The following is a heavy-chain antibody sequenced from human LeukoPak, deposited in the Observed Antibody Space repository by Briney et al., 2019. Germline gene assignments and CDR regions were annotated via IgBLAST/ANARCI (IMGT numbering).Heavy chain of an antibody. D-gene: IGHD5-24*01. V-gene: IGHV3-30*04. Sequence: GGSLRLSCAASGFTFSSYAMHWVRQAPGKGLEWVAVISYDGGNKYYADSVKGRFTISRDNSKNTLYLQMNSLRAEDTAVYYCARDGYNMGHFYFDYWGQGTLVTVSS. CDR3: ARDGYNMGHFYFDY. CDR2: ISYDGGNK. CDR1: GFTFSSYA. J-gene: IGHJ4*02.